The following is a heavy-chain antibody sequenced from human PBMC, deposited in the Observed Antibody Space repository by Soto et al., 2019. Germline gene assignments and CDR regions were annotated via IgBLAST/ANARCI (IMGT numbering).Heavy chain of an antibody. Sequence: PGGSLRLSCAASGFTFSTYAMSWVRPAPGKGLEWVSTINTSGGSTYYADSVKGRFTISRDNSKNTLYLQMNSLRPEDTAVYYCAKFYGGKSAHTYTIDPWGQGTLVTVSS. CDR3: AKFYGGKSAHTYTIDP. V-gene: IGHV3-23*01. CDR1: GFTFSTYA. D-gene: IGHD2-15*01. J-gene: IGHJ5*02. CDR2: INTSGGST.